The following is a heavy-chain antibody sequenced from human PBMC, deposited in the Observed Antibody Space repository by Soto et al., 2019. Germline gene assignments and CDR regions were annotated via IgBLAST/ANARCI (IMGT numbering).Heavy chain of an antibody. V-gene: IGHV3-23*01. CDR1: GLTFSNYA. D-gene: IGHD1-7*01. CDR2: MSGSSSTT. J-gene: IGHJ4*02. Sequence: EVRLLESGGGLVKPGGSLRLSCATSGLTFSNYAMSWVRRAPGGGLEWASSMSGSSSTTNYADSVRGRFTISRDRSKNTLYLQMSSLRAEDTALYYCAKNQERELPRVIDFWGQGTLVTVSS. CDR3: AKNQERELPRVIDF.